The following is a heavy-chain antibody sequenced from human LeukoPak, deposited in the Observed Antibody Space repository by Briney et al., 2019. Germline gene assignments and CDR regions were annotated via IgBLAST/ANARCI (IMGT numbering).Heavy chain of an antibody. CDR2: ISYDGSNK. J-gene: IGHJ4*02. CDR3: AKDHGSGWGFLDY. CDR1: GFTFSSYG. Sequence: GGSLRLSCAASGFTFSSYGMHWVRQAPGKGLEWVAVISYDGSNKYYADSVKGRFTISRDNSKNTLYLQMNSLRAEDTAVYYCAKDHGSGWGFLDYWGQGTLVTVSS. V-gene: IGHV3-30*18. D-gene: IGHD6-19*01.